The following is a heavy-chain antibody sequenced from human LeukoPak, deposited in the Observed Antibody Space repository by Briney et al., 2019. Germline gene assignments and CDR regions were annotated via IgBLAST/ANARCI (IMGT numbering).Heavy chain of an antibody. CDR1: GGSISSYY. Sequence: PSETLSLTCTVSGGSISSYYWSWIRQSPGKGLEWTGYIYNSGSTDYNPSFKSRVTISVDTSKNQFSLKLTSVTAADTALYYCARARTLYFFDYWGQGTLVTVSS. CDR2: IYNSGST. J-gene: IGHJ4*02. V-gene: IGHV4-59*01. D-gene: IGHD1/OR15-1a*01. CDR3: ARARTLYFFDY.